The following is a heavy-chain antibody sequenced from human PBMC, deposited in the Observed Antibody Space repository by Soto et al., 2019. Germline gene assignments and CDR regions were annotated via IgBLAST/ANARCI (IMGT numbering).Heavy chain of an antibody. CDR3: ARQDGQQLAYNWFDP. D-gene: IGHD6-13*01. V-gene: IGHV1-8*01. Sequence: GASVKVSCKPSGYTFTKNVINWVRQAPGQGLEWIGWMNPNSGNTGYAQKFKGRVTMTRSTSLGTAYIELSSLTSDDTAVYYCARQDGQQLAYNWFDPWGQGTLVTVSS. CDR1: GYTFTKNV. J-gene: IGHJ5*02. CDR2: MNPNSGNT.